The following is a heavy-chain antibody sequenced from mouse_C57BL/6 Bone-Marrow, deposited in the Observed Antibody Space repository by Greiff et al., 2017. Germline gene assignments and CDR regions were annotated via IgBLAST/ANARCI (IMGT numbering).Heavy chain of an antibody. CDR3: ARLYYGSRGLDY. V-gene: IGHV1-52*01. D-gene: IGHD1-1*01. CDR1: GYTFTSYW. J-gene: IGHJ2*01. CDR2: IDPSDSET. Sequence: QVQLQQSGAELVRPGSSVKLSCKASGYTFTSYWMHWVKQRPIQGLEWIGNIDPSDSETHYNQKFKDKATLTVDKSSSTAYMQLSSLTSEDPAVYYCARLYYGSRGLDYWGQGTTLTVSS.